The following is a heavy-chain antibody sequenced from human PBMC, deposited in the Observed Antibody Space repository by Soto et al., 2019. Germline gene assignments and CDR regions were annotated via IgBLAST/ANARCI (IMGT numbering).Heavy chain of an antibody. Sequence: QVQLVESGGGVVQPGRSLRLSCAASGFTFSSYGMHWVRQAPGKGLEWVAGIWYDGSNKYYADSVKGRFTISRDNSKNTLYLQMNSLRAEDTAVYYCARGVTMIVVVEGAGSGPFDYWGQGTLVTVSS. J-gene: IGHJ4*02. V-gene: IGHV3-33*01. CDR2: IWYDGSNK. D-gene: IGHD3-22*01. CDR1: GFTFSSYG. CDR3: ARGVTMIVVVEGAGSGPFDY.